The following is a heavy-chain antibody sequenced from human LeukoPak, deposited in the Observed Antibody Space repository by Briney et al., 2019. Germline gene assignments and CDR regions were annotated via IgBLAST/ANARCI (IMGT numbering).Heavy chain of an antibody. CDR3: ARDKSSSWGPYYYMDV. J-gene: IGHJ6*03. Sequence: SETLSLTCTVSGGSISSYYWSWIRQPPGKGLEWIGYIYYSGSTNYNPSLKSRVTISVDTSENQFSLKLSSVTAADTAVYYCARDKSSSWGPYYYMDVWGKGTTVTVSS. CDR1: GGSISSYY. V-gene: IGHV4-59*01. D-gene: IGHD6-13*01. CDR2: IYYSGST.